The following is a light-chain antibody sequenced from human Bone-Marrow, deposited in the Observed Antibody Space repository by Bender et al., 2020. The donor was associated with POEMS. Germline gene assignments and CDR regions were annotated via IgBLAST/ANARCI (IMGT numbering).Light chain of an antibody. CDR1: GSNIGGYP. Sequence: QSVLTQPPSVSGTPGQRVTISCSGSGSNIGGYPVNWYQQLPGTAPRLLIYTNNERPSGVSSRFSGSKSGNTASLTISGLQAEDEADYYCCSYAGDSIWVFGGGTKLTVL. J-gene: IGLJ3*02. V-gene: IGLV1-44*01. CDR2: TNN. CDR3: CSYAGDSIWV.